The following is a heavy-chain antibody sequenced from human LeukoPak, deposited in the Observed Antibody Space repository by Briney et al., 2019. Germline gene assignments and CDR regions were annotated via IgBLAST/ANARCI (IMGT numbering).Heavy chain of an antibody. Sequence: SETLSLTCTVSGGSISSSNCYWGWIRQPPGKGLEWIGNIYYSGSTYYNPSLKSRVTISVDTSKNQFSLKLSSVTAADTAVYYCASVARDSSGYHYFDYWGQGTLVTVSS. CDR1: GGSISSSNCY. CDR2: IYYSGST. V-gene: IGHV4-39*01. CDR3: ASVARDSSGYHYFDY. J-gene: IGHJ4*02. D-gene: IGHD3-22*01.